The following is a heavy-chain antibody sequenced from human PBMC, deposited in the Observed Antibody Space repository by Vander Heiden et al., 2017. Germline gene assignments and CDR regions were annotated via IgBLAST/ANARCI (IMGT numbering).Heavy chain of an antibody. CDR2: IVVGSGNT. CDR3: AANGIVGATTHYYGMDV. D-gene: IGHD1-26*01. Sequence: QMQLVQSGPEVKKPGTSVKVSCKASGFTFNSSAVQWVRQARGQRLEWIGWIVVGSGNTNYAQKFQERVTITRDMSTSTAYMELSSLRSEDTAVYYCAANGIVGATTHYYGMDVWGQGTTVTVSS. J-gene: IGHJ6*02. V-gene: IGHV1-58*01. CDR1: GFTFNSSA.